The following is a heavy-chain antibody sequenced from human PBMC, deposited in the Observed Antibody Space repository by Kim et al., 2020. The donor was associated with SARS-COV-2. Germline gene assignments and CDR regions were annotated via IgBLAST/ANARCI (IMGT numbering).Heavy chain of an antibody. J-gene: IGHJ6*03. V-gene: IGHV4-4*07. CDR3: ARGAIAAAGTNLYYYFYMDV. CDR1: GGSISSYY. Sequence: SETLSLTCTVSGGSISSYYWSWIRQPAGKGLEWIGRIYTSGSTNYNPSLTSRVTMSVDTSKNQFSLKLSSVTAADTAVYYCARGAIAAAGTNLYYYFYMDVWGKGTTVTVSS. D-gene: IGHD6-13*01. CDR2: IYTSGST.